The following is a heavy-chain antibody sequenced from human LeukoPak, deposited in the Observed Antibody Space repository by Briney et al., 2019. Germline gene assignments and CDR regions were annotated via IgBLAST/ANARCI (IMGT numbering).Heavy chain of an antibody. CDR1: GGSISSSSYY. CDR3: VYYYGSGSVEY. Sequence: SETLSLTCTVSGGSISSSSYYWGWTRQPPGKGLEWIGSFYYSGSTNYNPSLKSRVTISVDTSKNQFSLKLSSVTAADTAVYYCVYYYGSGSVEYWGQGTLVTVSS. D-gene: IGHD3-10*01. CDR2: FYYSGST. V-gene: IGHV4-39*01. J-gene: IGHJ4*02.